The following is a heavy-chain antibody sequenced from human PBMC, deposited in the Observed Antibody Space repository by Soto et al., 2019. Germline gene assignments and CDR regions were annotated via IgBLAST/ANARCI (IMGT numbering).Heavy chain of an antibody. CDR1: GGTFSSYT. CDR3: ARDLAAYYFDY. V-gene: IGHV1-69*08. D-gene: IGHD6-25*01. J-gene: IGHJ4*02. Sequence: QVQLVQSGAEVKKPGSSVKVSCKASGGTFSSYTISWVRQAPGQGLEWMGRIIPILGIANYAQKFQGSVTITADKSTSTAYMELSSLRSEDTAVYYCARDLAAYYFDYWGQGTLVTVSS. CDR2: IIPILGIA.